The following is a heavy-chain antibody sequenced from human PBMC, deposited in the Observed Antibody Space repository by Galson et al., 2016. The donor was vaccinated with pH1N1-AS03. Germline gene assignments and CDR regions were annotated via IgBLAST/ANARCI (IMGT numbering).Heavy chain of an antibody. CDR3: AITAVAYLEFDY. Sequence: SVKVSCKASGYTFTGYYMHWVRQAPGQGLEWMGWINPNSGGTNYAQKFQGRVTMTRDTSISTAYMELSRLRSDEPAVYYCAITAVAYLEFDYWGQGTLVTVSS. D-gene: IGHD6-19*01. CDR2: INPNSGGT. V-gene: IGHV1-2*02. J-gene: IGHJ4*02. CDR1: GYTFTGYY.